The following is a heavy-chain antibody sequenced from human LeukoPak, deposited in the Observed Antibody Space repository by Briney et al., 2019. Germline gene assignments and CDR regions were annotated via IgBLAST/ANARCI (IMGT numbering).Heavy chain of an antibody. J-gene: IGHJ4*02. CDR1: GYTFTGYY. CDR3: ARVHYDILTGYSYFDY. CDR2: INPNSGGT. Sequence: ASVKVSCKASGYTFTGYYMHWVRQAPGQGLEWMGWINPNSGGTHYAQTFQGRVTMTRDTSITTAHMELSSLRSDDTAVYYCARVHYDILTGYSYFDYWGQGTLVTVSS. V-gene: IGHV1-2*02. D-gene: IGHD3-9*01.